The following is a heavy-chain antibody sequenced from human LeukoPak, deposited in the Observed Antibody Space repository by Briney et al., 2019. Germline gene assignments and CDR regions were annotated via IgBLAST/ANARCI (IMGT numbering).Heavy chain of an antibody. CDR2: IRNDGNKK. J-gene: IGHJ4*02. V-gene: IGHV3-30*02. Sequence: PGGSLRLSCVASGFTFSTSGIHWVRQSPGKGLDWVAFIRNDGNKKNYAESVKGRFTISRDNSKNTLYLQMNSLRAEDTAVYYCAKDSVQVGGDNNYFDYWGQGTLVTVSS. CDR3: AKDSVQVGGDNNYFDY. CDR1: GFTFSTSG. D-gene: IGHD2-21*02.